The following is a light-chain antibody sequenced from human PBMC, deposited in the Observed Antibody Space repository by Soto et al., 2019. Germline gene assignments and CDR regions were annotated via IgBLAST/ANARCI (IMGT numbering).Light chain of an antibody. CDR1: QSISCD. Sequence: DIQMTQSPSSLSASVGDRVPITCRASQSISCDVKWYQQKPGKAPKLMIYAASSLQSGVPSRFSGSGSGTDFTLTISSLQPEEFATYYCQQSYSTPRPCGQGTKGEIK. CDR2: AAS. V-gene: IGKV1-39*01. J-gene: IGKJ1*01. CDR3: QQSYSTPRP.